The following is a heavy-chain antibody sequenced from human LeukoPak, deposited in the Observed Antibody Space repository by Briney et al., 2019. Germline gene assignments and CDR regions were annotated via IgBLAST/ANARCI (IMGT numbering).Heavy chain of an antibody. Sequence: GRSLRLSCAASGFTFDDYAMHWVRQAPGKGLEWVSGVTWNSGDITYAASVKGPFTNSRDNARNSLYLQMNSLRAEDTALYYCAKDQSSGSYYRLGVFDIWGQGTMVTVSS. CDR2: VTWNSGDI. J-gene: IGHJ3*02. CDR3: AKDQSSGSYYRLGVFDI. D-gene: IGHD1-26*01. V-gene: IGHV3-9*01. CDR1: GFTFDDYA.